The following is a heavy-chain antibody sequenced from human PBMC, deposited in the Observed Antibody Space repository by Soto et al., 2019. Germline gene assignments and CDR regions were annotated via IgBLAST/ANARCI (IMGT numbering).Heavy chain of an antibody. CDR2: IISILGTT. J-gene: IGHJ1*01. V-gene: IGHV1-69*13. CDR1: GGSVTTYS. Sequence: GASVKVSCKASGGSVTTYSISWVRQAPGQGLEWMGGIISILGTTNYAQKFRGRVSISADESTSTAYMELRSLRSDDTAVYYCARENYDILTGPTQYFQHWGQGTLVTVSS. D-gene: IGHD3-9*01. CDR3: ARENYDILTGPTQYFQH.